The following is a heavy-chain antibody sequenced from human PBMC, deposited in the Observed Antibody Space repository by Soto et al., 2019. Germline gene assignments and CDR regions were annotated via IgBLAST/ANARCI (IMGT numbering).Heavy chain of an antibody. Sequence: QLQLQESGPGLVKSAETLSHPCTLSGRPIHCRRHFWVGLRPPPGEGRVGIGSIYYSGSTYYNPSLKSRVTISVDTSKNQFSLKLSSVTAADTAVYYCARRSHYSSGWYLAFDIWGQGTMVTVSS. CDR3: ARRSHYSSGWYLAFDI. J-gene: IGHJ3*02. CDR2: IYYSGST. CDR1: GRPIHCRRHF. D-gene: IGHD6-19*01. V-gene: IGHV4-39*01.